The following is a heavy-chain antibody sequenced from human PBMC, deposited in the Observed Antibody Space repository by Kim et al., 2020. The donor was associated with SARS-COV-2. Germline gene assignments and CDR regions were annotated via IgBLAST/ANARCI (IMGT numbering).Heavy chain of an antibody. D-gene: IGHD2-2*02. J-gene: IGHJ4*02. CDR3: AREYQLLYRAFDY. CDR2: IYSSGST. CDR1: GDSISSNY. Sequence: SETLSLTCTASGDSISSNYWSWIRQPAGKGLEWIGRIYSSGSTNYNPSLKSRVTMSIDTSKNQFSLNLTSVTAADTAVYYCAREYQLLYRAFDYWGQGTL. V-gene: IGHV4-4*07.